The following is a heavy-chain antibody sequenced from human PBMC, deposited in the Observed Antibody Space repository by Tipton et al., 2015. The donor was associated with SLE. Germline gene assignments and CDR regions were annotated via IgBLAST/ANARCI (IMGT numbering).Heavy chain of an antibody. V-gene: IGHV4-34*01. D-gene: IGHD5-24*01. CDR2: INHSGST. CDR3: ARRDGY. Sequence: TLSLTCAVYGGSFSGYYWSWIRQPPGKGLEWIGEINHSGSTNYNPSLKSRVTISVDTSKIHFSLKLSFVTAADTAVYYCARRDGYWGQGTLVTVSS. CDR1: GGSFSGYY. J-gene: IGHJ4*02.